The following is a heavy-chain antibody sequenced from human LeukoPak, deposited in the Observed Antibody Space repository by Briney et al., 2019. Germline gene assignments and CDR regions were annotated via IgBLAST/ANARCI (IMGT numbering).Heavy chain of an antibody. Sequence: SETLSLTCTVSGSSISSGDYYWSWIRQPPGKGLEWIGYIYYSGSTYYNPSLKSRVTISVDTSKNQFSLKLSSVTAADTAVYYCARGAYDFWSGYQNWFDPWGQGTLVTVSS. CDR3: ARGAYDFWSGYQNWFDP. CDR2: IYYSGST. V-gene: IGHV4-30-4*01. CDR1: GSSISSGDYY. J-gene: IGHJ5*02. D-gene: IGHD3-3*01.